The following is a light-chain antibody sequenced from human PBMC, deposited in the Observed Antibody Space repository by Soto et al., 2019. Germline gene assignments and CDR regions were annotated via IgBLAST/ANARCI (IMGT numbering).Light chain of an antibody. V-gene: IGKV3-15*01. CDR3: QQYSNWSVT. J-gene: IGKJ1*01. CDR1: QSITNN. Sequence: IGMTQSPSTLSVSPGERVTLSCRASQSITNNLAWYQQKPGQAPRLLIYGASTRATGIPARFSGSGSGTEFTLTISSLQSEDFAVYYCQQYSNWSVTFGQGTKVEVK. CDR2: GAS.